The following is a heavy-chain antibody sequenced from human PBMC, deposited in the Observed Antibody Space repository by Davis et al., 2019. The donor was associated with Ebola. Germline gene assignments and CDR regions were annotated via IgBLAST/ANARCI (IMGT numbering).Heavy chain of an antibody. CDR2: IYYSGST. CDR1: GGSFSSYY. V-gene: IGHV4-59*12. J-gene: IGHJ3*02. D-gene: IGHD6-19*01. CDR3: ARLGALKRGWTNNAFDI. Sequence: MPSETLSLTCAVYGGSFSSYYWSWIWQPPGKGLEWIGYIYYSGSTNYNPSLKSRVTISVDTSKNQFSLKLSSVTAADTAVYYCARLGALKRGWTNNAFDIWGQGTMVTVSS.